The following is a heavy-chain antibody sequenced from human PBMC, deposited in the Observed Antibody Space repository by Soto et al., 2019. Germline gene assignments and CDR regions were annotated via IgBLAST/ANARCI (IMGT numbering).Heavy chain of an antibody. V-gene: IGHV3-30*18. CDR3: SNLVYSSGLSADF. D-gene: IGHD6-19*01. J-gene: IGHJ4*02. CDR1: GFTFSGYG. Sequence: QVQLVESGGGVLQPGRSLRLSCAACGFTFSGYGMHCFRQAPGKRLEWVALISYDGTNEYYAVSVKGRFTISRDNSRNTLYLQMNSLRAEDTAVYYCSNLVYSSGLSADFWGQGTLVTVSS. CDR2: ISYDGTNE.